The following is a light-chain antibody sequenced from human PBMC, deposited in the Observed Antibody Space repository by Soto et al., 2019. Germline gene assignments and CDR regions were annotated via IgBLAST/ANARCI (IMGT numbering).Light chain of an antibody. CDR3: QQLNSYPFLP. Sequence: DIQLTQSPSFLSASVGDRVTITCRASQGISSYLAWYQQKPGKAPKLLIYAASTLQSWVPSRFSGSGSGTEFTLTISSLQPEDFATYYCQQLNSYPFLPFGGGTKVEIK. CDR1: QGISSY. V-gene: IGKV1-9*01. J-gene: IGKJ4*01. CDR2: AAS.